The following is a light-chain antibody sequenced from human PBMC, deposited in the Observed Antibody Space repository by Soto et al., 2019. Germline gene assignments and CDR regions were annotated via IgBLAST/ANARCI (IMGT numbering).Light chain of an antibody. J-gene: IGKJ5*01. V-gene: IGKV3-15*01. CDR2: GAF. CDR1: QSVSSD. CDR3: QQYNNWPPIT. Sequence: EIVTTQSPVTLSVSPGERATLSCRPSQSVSSDLAWYQQKPGQAPRLLIYGAFNRATGVPARFSGSGSGTEFTLTISSLQSEDSAVYYCQQYNNWPPITFGQGTRLEIK.